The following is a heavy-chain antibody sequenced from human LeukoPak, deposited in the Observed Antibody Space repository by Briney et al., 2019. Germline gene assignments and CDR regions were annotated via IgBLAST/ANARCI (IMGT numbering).Heavy chain of an antibody. CDR2: IKQDGSEK. CDR1: GFTFSSYW. V-gene: IGHV3-7*01. D-gene: IGHD3-22*01. J-gene: IGHJ4*02. CDR3: AGDPRRRYYDSSGLVDY. Sequence: PGGSLRLSCAASGFTFSSYWMSWVRQAPGKGLEWVANIKQDGSEKYYVDSVKGRFTISRDNAKNSLYLQMNSLRAEDTAVYYCAGDPRRRYYDSSGLVDYWGQGTLVTVSS.